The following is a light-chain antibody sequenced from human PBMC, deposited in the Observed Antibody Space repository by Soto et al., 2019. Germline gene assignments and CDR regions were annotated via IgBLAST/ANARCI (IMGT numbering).Light chain of an antibody. CDR2: AAS. V-gene: IGKV1-39*01. J-gene: IGKJ1*01. CDR3: QQSYSTPL. Sequence: DIPMTQSPSSLSASVGDMVTITCRASQSISSYLNWYQQKPGKAPKLLIYAASSLQSGVPSRFSGSGSGTDFTLTISSLQPEDFATYYCQQSYSTPLLGQGTKVDIK. CDR1: QSISSY.